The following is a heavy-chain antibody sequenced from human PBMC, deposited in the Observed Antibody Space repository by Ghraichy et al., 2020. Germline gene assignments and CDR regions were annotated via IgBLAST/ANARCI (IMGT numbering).Heavy chain of an antibody. CDR2: INQDGSGK. CDR3: ARDYIGSLDY. D-gene: IGHD1-26*01. J-gene: IGHJ4*02. V-gene: IGHV3-7*03. Sequence: ETLSLTCAASGFTFSSYWMAWVRQTPGKGLEWVANINQDGSGKNYVDSLKGRFTISRDNAQNSLYLQMNSLRAEDTAIYYCARDYIGSLDYWGQGTLVTVSP. CDR1: GFTFSSYW.